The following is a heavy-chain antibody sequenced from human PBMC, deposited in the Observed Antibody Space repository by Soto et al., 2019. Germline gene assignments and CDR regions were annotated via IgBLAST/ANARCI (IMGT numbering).Heavy chain of an antibody. CDR3: ARDLAAGDH. J-gene: IGHJ4*02. CDR1: GYTFTNYY. CDR2: INPTSGST. Sequence: QVQLVQSGAEVKKPGASVKVSCKASGYTFTNYYIHCVRQAPGQGLEWMGIINPTSGSTNYAKKFQSRVTFTYATSTTTVYMALSGLRSEDTAVLYCARDLAAGDHWGQGTLVTVSS. V-gene: IGHV1-46*01. D-gene: IGHD6-13*01.